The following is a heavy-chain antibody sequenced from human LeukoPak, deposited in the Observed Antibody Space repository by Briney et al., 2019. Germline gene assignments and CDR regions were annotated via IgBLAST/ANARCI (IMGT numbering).Heavy chain of an antibody. J-gene: IGHJ4*02. V-gene: IGHV4-34*01. Sequence: ASETLSLTCAVYGGSFSGYYWSWIRQPPGKGQEWIGEINHSGSTNYNPSLKSRVTISVDTSKNQFSLKLSSVTAADTAVYYCARRAKSYSGYYSPYYYFDYWGQGTLVTVSS. D-gene: IGHD3-22*01. CDR2: INHSGST. CDR3: ARRAKSYSGYYSPYYYFDY. CDR1: GGSFSGYY.